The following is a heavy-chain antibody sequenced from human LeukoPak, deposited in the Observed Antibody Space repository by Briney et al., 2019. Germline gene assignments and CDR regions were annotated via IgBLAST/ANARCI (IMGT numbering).Heavy chain of an antibody. J-gene: IGHJ4*02. CDR2: ISWDGGST. CDR3: AKDLTYYDFWSGYYYFDY. CDR1: GFTFDDYA. V-gene: IGHV3-43D*04. D-gene: IGHD3-3*01. Sequence: PGGSLRLSCAASGFTFDDYAMDWVRQAPGKGLEWVSLISWDGGSTYYADSVKGRFTISRDNSKNSLYLQMNSLRAEDTALYYCAKDLTYYDFWSGYYYFDYWGQGTLVTVSS.